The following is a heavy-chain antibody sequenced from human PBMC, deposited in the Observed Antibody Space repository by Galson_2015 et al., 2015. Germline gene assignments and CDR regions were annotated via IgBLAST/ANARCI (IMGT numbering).Heavy chain of an antibody. CDR2: IWYDGSNK. Sequence: SLRLSCAASGFTFSSYGMHWVRQAPGKGLEWVAVIWYDGSNKYYADSVKGRFTISRDNSKNTLYLQMNSLRAEDTAVYYCAREGSRFGLDPWGQGTLVTVSS. V-gene: IGHV3-33*01. CDR1: GFTFSSYG. J-gene: IGHJ5*02. CDR3: AREGSRFGLDP. D-gene: IGHD3-16*01.